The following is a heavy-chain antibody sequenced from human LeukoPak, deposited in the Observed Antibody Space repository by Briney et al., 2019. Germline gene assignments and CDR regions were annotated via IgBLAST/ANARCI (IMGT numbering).Heavy chain of an antibody. CDR1: GFTFSNSA. J-gene: IGHJ4*01. CDR3: AKGIYSSGWSYFDY. Sequence: GGSLILYCAASGFTFSNSAMSWVRQAPGKGLEWVSTLSGSGITTYYADSVKGRFTIHRDNSKNTLYLQMNSLSAEDTAVYYCAKGIYSSGWSYFDYWGHGTLVTVSS. D-gene: IGHD6-19*01. CDR2: LSGSGITT. V-gene: IGHV3-23*01.